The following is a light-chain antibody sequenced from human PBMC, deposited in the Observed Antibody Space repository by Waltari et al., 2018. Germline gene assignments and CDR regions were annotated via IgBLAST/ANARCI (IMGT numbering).Light chain of an antibody. CDR3: QSYDSSLSRYV. Sequence: QSVLTQPPSVSGAPGQRVTISCTGSSSNIGANYDVHWYQQVPGTAPNRLIYGNSNRPSGVPDRFSASKSGTSASLASTGLQADDEADYYCQSYDSSLSRYVFGSGTEVTVL. V-gene: IGLV1-40*01. J-gene: IGLJ1*01. CDR2: GNS. CDR1: SSNIGANYD.